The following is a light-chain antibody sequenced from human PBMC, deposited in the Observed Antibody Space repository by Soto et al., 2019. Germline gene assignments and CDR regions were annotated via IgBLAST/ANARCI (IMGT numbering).Light chain of an antibody. CDR3: TSYTNSNTYV. Sequence: QSVLTQPASVSGSPGQSITISCTGTSSDVGRYNYVSWYQQHPGKAPKLMIYEVSNRPSGVSNRFSGSKSGNTASLTISGLQAEDEADYYCTSYTNSNTYVFGTGTQLTVL. J-gene: IGLJ1*01. V-gene: IGLV2-14*01. CDR2: EVS. CDR1: SSDVGRYNY.